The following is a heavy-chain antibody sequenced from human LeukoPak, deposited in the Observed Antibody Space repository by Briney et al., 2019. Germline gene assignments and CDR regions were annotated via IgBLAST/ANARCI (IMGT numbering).Heavy chain of an antibody. CDR1: GGSISSGGYY. J-gene: IGHJ4*02. CDR3: ARGTVTGFDY. D-gene: IGHD4-17*01. Sequence: SQTLSLTCTVSGGSISSGGYYWSWIRQHPGKGLEWIGYIYYSGSTYYNPSLKSRVTISVDASKNQFSLKLSSVTAADTAVYYCARGTVTGFDYWGQGTLVTVSS. V-gene: IGHV4-31*03. CDR2: IYYSGST.